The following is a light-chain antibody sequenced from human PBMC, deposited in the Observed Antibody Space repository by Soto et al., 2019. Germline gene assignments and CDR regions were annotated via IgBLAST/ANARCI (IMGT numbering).Light chain of an antibody. CDR2: ANT. Sequence: QSVLTQPPSVSGAPGQRVTISCTGSSSNIGAGYAVHWYQHLPGTAPKLLIYANTNRPSGVPDRFSGSKSDTAASLAISGLQSEDEANYYCAAWDDSLNGVVFGGGTKVTVL. CDR1: SSNIGAGYA. V-gene: IGLV1-40*01. J-gene: IGLJ2*01. CDR3: AAWDDSLNGVV.